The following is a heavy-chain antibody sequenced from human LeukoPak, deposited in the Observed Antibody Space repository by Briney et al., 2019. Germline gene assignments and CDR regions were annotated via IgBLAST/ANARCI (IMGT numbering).Heavy chain of an antibody. J-gene: IGHJ4*02. Sequence: ASVKVSCKASGYTFTSYYMHWVRQAPGQGLEWMGIINPSGGSTSYAQKFQGRVTMTRDTSTSTVYMELSSLRSEDTAVYYCASIPGYSSGWSIPFDYWGQGTLVTVSS. CDR1: GYTFTSYY. D-gene: IGHD6-19*01. CDR3: ASIPGYSSGWSIPFDY. CDR2: INPSGGST. V-gene: IGHV1-46*01.